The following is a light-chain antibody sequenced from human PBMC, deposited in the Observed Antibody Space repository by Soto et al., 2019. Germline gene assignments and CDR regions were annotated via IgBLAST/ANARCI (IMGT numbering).Light chain of an antibody. J-gene: IGKJ1*01. CDR2: WAS. Sequence: DFVMTQSPDSLAVSLGERATINCKSSQSVLYSPNNNNYLSWYQQKPGQPPKLLIYWASTRESGVPDRFSGSGSETDFPLTISSLQAEDVAVYYCHQYINAPWTFGQGTKVEIK. CDR1: QSVLYSPNNNNY. V-gene: IGKV4-1*01. CDR3: HQYINAPWT.